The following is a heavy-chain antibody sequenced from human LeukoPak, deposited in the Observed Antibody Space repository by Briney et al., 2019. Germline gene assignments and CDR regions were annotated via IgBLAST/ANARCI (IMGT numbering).Heavy chain of an antibody. CDR3: TKEGSSNTNFEY. D-gene: IGHD6-19*01. CDR1: GFTFSSYA. Sequence: PGGSLRLSCAASGFTFSSYAMSWVRQAPGKGLEWVSAISTSGDNTYYADSVKGRFTVSRDNSKNTVYLQMNTLRAEDTAVYYCTKEGSSNTNFEYWGQGTLVTVSS. CDR2: ISTSGDNT. J-gene: IGHJ4*02. V-gene: IGHV3-23*01.